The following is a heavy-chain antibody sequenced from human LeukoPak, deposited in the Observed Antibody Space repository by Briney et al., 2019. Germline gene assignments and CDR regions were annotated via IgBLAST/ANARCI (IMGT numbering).Heavy chain of an antibody. CDR1: GYTFTSYD. J-gene: IGHJ4*02. Sequence: ASVKVSCKASGYTFTSYDINWVRQATGQGLEWMGWMNPNSGNTGYAQKFQGRVTTTRNTSISTAYMELSSLRSEDTAVYYCARASSSSWSFDYWGQGTLVTVSS. V-gene: IGHV1-8*02. D-gene: IGHD6-13*01. CDR3: ARASSSSWSFDY. CDR2: MNPNSGNT.